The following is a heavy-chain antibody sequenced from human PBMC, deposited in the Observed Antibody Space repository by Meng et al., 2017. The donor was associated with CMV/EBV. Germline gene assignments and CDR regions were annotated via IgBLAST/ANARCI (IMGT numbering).Heavy chain of an antibody. CDR3: ASLYCSSTGCYNDY. Sequence: SETLSLTCTVSGGSVSSGSYYWSWIRQPPGKGLEWIGYIYYSGSTNYNPSLKSRVTISVDTSKNQFSLKLSSVTAADTAVYYCASLYCSSTGCYNDYWGQGTLVTVSS. CDR2: IYYSGST. V-gene: IGHV4-61*01. CDR1: GGSVSSGSYY. D-gene: IGHD2-2*02. J-gene: IGHJ4*02.